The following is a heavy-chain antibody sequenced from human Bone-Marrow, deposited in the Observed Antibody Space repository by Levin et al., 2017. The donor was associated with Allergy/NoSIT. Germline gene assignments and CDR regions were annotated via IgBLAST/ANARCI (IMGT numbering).Heavy chain of an antibody. V-gene: IGHV3-21*01. CDR3: ARERRGVIPMDY. CDR1: GFTVTTYT. D-gene: IGHD3-10*01. CDR2: IANTDGYI. J-gene: IGHJ4*02. Sequence: GESLKISCAASGFTVTTYTMNWVRQAPGRGLEWVSSIANTDGYIYYANSVKGRFTISRDNANNSLYPQMSSLRAEDTAVYFCARERRGVIPMDYWGQGTLVTVSS.